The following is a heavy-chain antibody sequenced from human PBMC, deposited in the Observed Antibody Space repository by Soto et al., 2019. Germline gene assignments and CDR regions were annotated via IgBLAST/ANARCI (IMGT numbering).Heavy chain of an antibody. D-gene: IGHD5-12*01. V-gene: IGHV3-49*03. J-gene: IGHJ5*02. CDR3: SSGAHTAYETAPLYCAA. Sequence: GGSLRLSCTTSGFNFGNYAMTLFRQASGKGLEWVGVIRRKAYYRTTEYAASVRGRFTISRDDAKSIAYSEMKSLQTEDTALDSCSSGAHTAYETAPLYCAAWGEGA. CDR1: GFNFGNYA. CDR2: IRRKAYYRTT.